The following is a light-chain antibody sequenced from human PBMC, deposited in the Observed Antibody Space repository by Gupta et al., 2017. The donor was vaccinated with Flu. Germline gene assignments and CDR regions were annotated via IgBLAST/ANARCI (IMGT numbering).Light chain of an antibody. CDR1: QDINKF. J-gene: IGKJ3*01. V-gene: IGKV1-33*01. CDR3: QQHDHLPIT. CDR2: DAS. Sequence: DVQMTQSPSSLSASVGDRVTITCQASQDINKFLNWFQQKPGKPPKLLIKDASILNVGVPSRFSGSGSGTDFTFTITDLQPDDIATYYCQQHDHLPITFGPGTKVNV.